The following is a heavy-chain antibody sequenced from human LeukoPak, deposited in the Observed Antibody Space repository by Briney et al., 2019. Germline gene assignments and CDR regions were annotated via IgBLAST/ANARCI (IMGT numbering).Heavy chain of an antibody. CDR2: IKQDGSEK. Sequence: GGSLRLSCAASGFTSSDYWMHWVRQAPGKGLEWVANIKQDGSEKNYVASVKGRFTISRDNSKNTLYLQMNSLRADDTALYYCAKGVGQQLVNDYWGQGTLVTVSS. J-gene: IGHJ4*02. D-gene: IGHD6-13*01. CDR1: GFTSSDYW. V-gene: IGHV3-7*03. CDR3: AKGVGQQLVNDY.